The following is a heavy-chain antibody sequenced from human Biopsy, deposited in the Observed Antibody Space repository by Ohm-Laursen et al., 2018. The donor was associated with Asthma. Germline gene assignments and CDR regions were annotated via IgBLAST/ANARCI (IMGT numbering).Heavy chain of an antibody. J-gene: IGHJ4*02. D-gene: IGHD4-17*01. CDR2: HDHEEGGT. CDR1: GYILTDLS. Sequence: ASSVKVSCKISGYILTDLSMHWVRQAPGQGLEWMGGHDHEEGGTVNARRFQGRVTMTEDTSTDTAYVELSSLSSDDTAVYYCASDFPKDYVRYNFQFWGQGTLVTVSS. V-gene: IGHV1-24*01. CDR3: ASDFPKDYVRYNFQF.